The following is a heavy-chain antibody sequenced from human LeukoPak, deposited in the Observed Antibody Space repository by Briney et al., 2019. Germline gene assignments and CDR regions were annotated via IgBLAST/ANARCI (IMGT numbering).Heavy chain of an antibody. CDR3: ASEGTNCGGDCKGPFDI. D-gene: IGHD2-21*02. CDR2: IYYSGST. J-gene: IGHJ3*02. CDR1: GGSISSYY. V-gene: IGHV4-59*01. Sequence: TSETLSLTCTVSGGSISSYYWSWIRQPQGKGLEWIGYIYYSGSTNYNPSLKSRVTISVDTSKNQFSLKLSSVTAADTAVYYCASEGTNCGGDCKGPFDIRGQGTMVTVSS.